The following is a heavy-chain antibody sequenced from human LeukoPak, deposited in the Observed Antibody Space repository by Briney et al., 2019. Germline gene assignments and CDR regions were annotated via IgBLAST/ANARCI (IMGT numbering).Heavy chain of an antibody. CDR1: GGSISGGY. J-gene: IGHJ4*02. Sequence: PSETLSLTCTVSGGSISGGYWSWIRQPPRRGLEWIGYVYTSGSTNYNPSLKSRVTISVDTSKSQFALKLGSVTAADTAVYYCAKSYFDYSTYYSYYFNLWGQGALVTVSS. CDR3: AKSYFDYSTYYSYYFNL. D-gene: IGHD4-11*01. V-gene: IGHV4-4*09. CDR2: VYTSGST.